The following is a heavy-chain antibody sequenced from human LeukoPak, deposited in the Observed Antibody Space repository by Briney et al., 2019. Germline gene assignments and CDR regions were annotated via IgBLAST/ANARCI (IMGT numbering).Heavy chain of an antibody. CDR3: ARGLRFLEWFYY. CDR1: GGTFSSYA. CDR2: IIPIFGTA. D-gene: IGHD3-3*01. Sequence: SVKVSCKASGGTFSSYAISWVRQAPGQGLEWMGGIIPIFGTANYAQKFQGRVTITADESASTAYMELSSLRSEDTAVYYCARGLRFLEWFYYWGQGTLVTVSS. J-gene: IGHJ4*02. V-gene: IGHV1-69*01.